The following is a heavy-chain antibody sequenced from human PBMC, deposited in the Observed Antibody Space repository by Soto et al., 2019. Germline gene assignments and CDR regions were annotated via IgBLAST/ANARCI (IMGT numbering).Heavy chain of an antibody. CDR1: GGSFSPNY. CDR3: ARDLKEYCSDGKCNWFDP. Sequence: PSETLSLTCTVSGGSFSPNYWAWIRQPPGRGLEWVGYIYYGGTTRYNPSLKSRVTVSLETSKNEISLQLRSVTAADTAIYYCARDLKEYCSDGKCNWFDPWGQGTLVTVSS. V-gene: IGHV4-59*01. CDR2: IYYGGTT. D-gene: IGHD2-15*01. J-gene: IGHJ5*02.